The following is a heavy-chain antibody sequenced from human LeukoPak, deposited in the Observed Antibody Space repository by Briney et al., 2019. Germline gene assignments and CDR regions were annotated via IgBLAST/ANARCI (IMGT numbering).Heavy chain of an antibody. Sequence: ASVKVSCKTSGYTFMAYGISWVRQAPGQGLEWMAWISAYNGNKNFAQKLQGRVTMTTDTSTSTAYMELRSLRFDDTAVYYCARDSRCSHSAGAFDIWGQGTKVTVSS. CDR3: ARDSRCSHSAGAFDI. D-gene: IGHD6-13*01. V-gene: IGHV1-18*01. CDR2: ISAYNGNK. CDR1: GYTFMAYG. J-gene: IGHJ3*02.